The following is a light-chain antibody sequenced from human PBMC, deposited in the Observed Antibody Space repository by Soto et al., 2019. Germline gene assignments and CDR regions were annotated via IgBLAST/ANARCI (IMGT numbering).Light chain of an antibody. CDR2: AAS. CDR1: QSVSNY. CDR3: QQSYSTPRT. J-gene: IGKJ1*01. Sequence: DIQMTQSPSSLVASVGDRVTITCRASQSVSNYLNWYQQRPGKAPQLLIYAASSLQSGVPSRFSGSGSGPDFTLTISSLQPEDFATYYCQQSYSTPRTFGQGTKVVIK. V-gene: IGKV1-39*01.